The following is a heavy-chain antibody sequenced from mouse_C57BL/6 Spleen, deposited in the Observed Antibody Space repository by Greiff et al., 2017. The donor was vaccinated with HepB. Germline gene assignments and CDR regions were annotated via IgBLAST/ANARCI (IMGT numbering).Heavy chain of an antibody. Sequence: VKLQESGAELVKPGASVKISCKASGYAFSSYWMNWVKQRPGKGLEWIGQIYPGDGDTNYNGKFKGKATLTADKSSSTAYMQLSSLTSEDSAVYFCAREGYYGYDGSYYAMDYWGQGTSVTVSS. CDR1: GYAFSSYW. CDR3: AREGYYGYDGSYYAMDY. D-gene: IGHD2-2*01. V-gene: IGHV1-80*01. J-gene: IGHJ4*01. CDR2: IYPGDGDT.